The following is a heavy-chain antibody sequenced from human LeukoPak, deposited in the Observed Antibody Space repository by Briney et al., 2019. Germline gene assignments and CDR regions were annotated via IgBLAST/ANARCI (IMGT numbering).Heavy chain of an antibody. D-gene: IGHD3-16*02. CDR3: ARDPSFDYVWGSYRQRAFDI. V-gene: IGHV4-34*01. CDR1: GGSFSVYY. J-gene: IGHJ3*02. Sequence: SETLSLTCAVYGGSFSVYYWSWIRQPPGKGLEWIGEINHSGSTNYNPSLKSRVTISVDTSKNQFSLKLSSVTAADTAVYYCARDPSFDYVWGSYRQRAFDIWGQGTMVTVSS. CDR2: INHSGST.